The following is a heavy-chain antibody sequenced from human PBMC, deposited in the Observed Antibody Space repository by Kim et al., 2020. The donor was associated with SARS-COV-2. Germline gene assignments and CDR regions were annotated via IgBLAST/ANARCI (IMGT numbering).Heavy chain of an antibody. CDR1: GGTFSSYA. CDR2: IIPIFGTA. V-gene: IGHV1-69*13. Sequence: SVKVSCKASGGTFSSYAISWVRQAPGQGLEWMGGIIPIFGTANYAQKFQGRVTITADESTSTAYMELSSLRSEDTAVYYCAIGRVTRDFDWPPDYYYYGMDVWGQGTTVTVSS. J-gene: IGHJ6*02. CDR3: AIGRVTRDFDWPPDYYYYGMDV. D-gene: IGHD3-9*01.